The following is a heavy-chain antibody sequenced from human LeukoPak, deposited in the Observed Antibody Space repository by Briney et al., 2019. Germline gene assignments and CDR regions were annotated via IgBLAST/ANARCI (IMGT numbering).Heavy chain of an antibody. Sequence: GASVKVSCKASGYTFTTYAMHWVRQAPGQRLEWMGWISIGNGNTRYSQNFQGRVAISRNTSASTAYMELSSLRSEDTAVYYCARGSNYDSSGLFDYWGQGTLVTVSS. V-gene: IGHV1-3*04. J-gene: IGHJ4*02. CDR3: ARGSNYDSSGLFDY. D-gene: IGHD3-22*01. CDR1: GYTFTTYA. CDR2: ISIGNGNT.